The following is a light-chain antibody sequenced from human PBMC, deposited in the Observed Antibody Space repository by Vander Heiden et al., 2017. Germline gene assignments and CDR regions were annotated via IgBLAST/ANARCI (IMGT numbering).Light chain of an antibody. J-gene: IGLJ2*01. CDR3: AAWDDTLNGVV. Sequence: QSLLPQPPSQPGTPGHRVTISCSGSSSNIGSYTVNWYQQLPGTGPKLLIYTNNQRPSGVPDRFSGSKSGTSASLAISGLQSEDEADYHCAAWDDTLNGVVFGGGTKLSVL. CDR1: SSNIGSYT. CDR2: TNN. V-gene: IGLV1-44*01.